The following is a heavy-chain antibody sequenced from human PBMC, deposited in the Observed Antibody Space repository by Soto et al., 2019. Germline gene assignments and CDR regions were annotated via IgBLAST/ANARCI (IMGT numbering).Heavy chain of an antibody. CDR1: GGSFSGYY. D-gene: IGHD4-4*01. V-gene: IGHV4-34*01. CDR2: INHSGST. J-gene: IGHJ6*03. CDR3: ARGPEYSNYRGYYYYYYMDV. Sequence: SETLSLTCAVYGGSFSGYYWSWIRQPPGKGLEWIGEINHSGSTNYNPSLKSRVTISVDTSKNQFSLKLSSVTAADTAVYYCARGPEYSNYRGYYYYYYMDVWGKGTTVTVSS.